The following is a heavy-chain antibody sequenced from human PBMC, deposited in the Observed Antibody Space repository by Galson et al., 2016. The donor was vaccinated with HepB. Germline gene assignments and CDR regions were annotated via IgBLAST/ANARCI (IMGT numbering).Heavy chain of an antibody. CDR3: ADSFEQYFDS. D-gene: IGHD2/OR15-2a*01. CDR1: GGSVSRSNYY. CDR2: LYHDGTT. J-gene: IGHJ4*02. V-gene: IGHV4-39*01. Sequence: ETLSLTCTVSGGSVSRSNYYWGWVRQPPGKGLEWIGSLYHDGTTYYNPSLKSRFTISVDPSRNQFSLKLSSGTAADTAVYYCADSFEQYFDSWGRGTLVTVSS.